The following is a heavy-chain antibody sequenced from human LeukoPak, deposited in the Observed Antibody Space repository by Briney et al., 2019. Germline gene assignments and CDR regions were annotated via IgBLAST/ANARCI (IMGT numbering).Heavy chain of an antibody. CDR2: IKQDGSEK. CDR3: ARDHVSGGDC. CDR1: GFTFSSYW. Sequence: PGGSLRLSCAASGFTFSSYWMTWVRQAPGKGLEWVANIKQDGSEKSYVDSVTGRFTISRDNARNSLYLQMNSLRAEDTAVYYCARDHVSGGDCWGQGTLVTVSS. D-gene: IGHD4-23*01. J-gene: IGHJ4*02. V-gene: IGHV3-7*01.